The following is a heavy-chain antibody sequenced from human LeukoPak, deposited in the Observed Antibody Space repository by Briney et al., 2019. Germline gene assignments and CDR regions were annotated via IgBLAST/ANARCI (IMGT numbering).Heavy chain of an antibody. CDR2: IKSKTDGGTI. D-gene: IGHD3-22*01. Sequence: NPGGSLRLSCTASGFTFSNAWMNWVRQAPGKGLEWVGRIKSKTDGGTIDYAAPVKGRFTISRDDSKNTLSLQMNSLQIEDTAVYYCTTGVRDSNGYYNFDYWGQGTLVTVSS. CDR1: GFTFSNAW. J-gene: IGHJ4*02. V-gene: IGHV3-15*01. CDR3: TTGVRDSNGYYNFDY.